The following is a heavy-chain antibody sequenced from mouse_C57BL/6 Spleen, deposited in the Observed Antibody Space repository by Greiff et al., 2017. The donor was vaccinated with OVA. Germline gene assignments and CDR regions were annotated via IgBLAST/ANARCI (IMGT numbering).Heavy chain of an antibody. CDR3: ARDDYVAMDY. J-gene: IGHJ4*01. CDR1: GFTFSDYG. V-gene: IGHV5-17*01. CDR2: ISSGSSTI. Sequence: EVKLVESGGGLVKPGGSLKLSCAASGFTFSDYGMHWVRQAPEKGLEWVAYISSGSSTIYYADTVKGRFTISRDNAKNTLFLQMTSLRSEDTAMYYCARDDYVAMDYWGQGTSVTVSS.